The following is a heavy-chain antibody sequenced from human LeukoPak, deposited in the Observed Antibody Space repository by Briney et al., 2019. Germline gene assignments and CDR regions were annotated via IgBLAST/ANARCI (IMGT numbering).Heavy chain of an antibody. CDR2: IWYDGSND. D-gene: IGHD2-15*01. CDR1: GFIFSSYA. J-gene: IGHJ3*02. Sequence: SGRSLRLSCAASGFIFSSYAMHWVRQAPGKGLEWVAAIWYDGSNDYYGDSVTGRFTISRDNSKNTPFLQMNSLRTEDTAVYYCAREVDCSGGSCYRGAFDIWGQGTMVTVAS. CDR3: AREVDCSGGSCYRGAFDI. V-gene: IGHV3-33*01.